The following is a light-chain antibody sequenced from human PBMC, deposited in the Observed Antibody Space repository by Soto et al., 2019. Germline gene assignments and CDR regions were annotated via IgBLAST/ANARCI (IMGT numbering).Light chain of an antibody. V-gene: IGLV2-14*01. J-gene: IGLJ1*01. Sequence: QSVLPQPASVSGSPGQSISFSCAGSTSDVGSSVYVSWYRQHPGKVPTLIIYERDKRPSGVSHRFSGSKSGNTASLTVSGLQAADEADYFCKSYAGSNTYVFGSGTKVNVL. CDR1: TSDVGSSVY. CDR3: KSYAGSNTYV. CDR2: ERD.